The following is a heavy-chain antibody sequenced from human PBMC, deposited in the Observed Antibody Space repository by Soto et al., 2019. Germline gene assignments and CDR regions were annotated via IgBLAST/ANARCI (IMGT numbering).Heavy chain of an antibody. Sequence: ASVKVSCKASGGTFSSYAISWVRQAPGQGLEWMGGIIPIFGTANYAQKFQGRVTITADESTSTAYMELSSLRSEDTAVYYCARLHYYGSGSYEYYFDYWGQGTLVTVSS. V-gene: IGHV1-69*13. CDR3: ARLHYYGSGSYEYYFDY. CDR2: IIPIFGTA. D-gene: IGHD3-10*01. J-gene: IGHJ4*02. CDR1: GGTFSSYA.